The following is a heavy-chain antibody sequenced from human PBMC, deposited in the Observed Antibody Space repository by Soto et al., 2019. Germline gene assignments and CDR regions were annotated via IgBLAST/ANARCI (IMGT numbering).Heavy chain of an antibody. Sequence: EVQLLESGGGLVQPGGSLRLSCAASGFTFSSYAMTWVRQAPGKGLEWVSTISRSGDSTYYRDSVKGRFTISRDNFKNTVYLQMNSLRAEDTAGYYCAKTDKFNPQSSGWANRFDYWGQGTLVTVSS. V-gene: IGHV3-23*01. CDR2: ISRSGDST. J-gene: IGHJ4*02. CDR3: AKTDKFNPQSSGWANRFDY. CDR1: GFTFSSYA. D-gene: IGHD6-19*01.